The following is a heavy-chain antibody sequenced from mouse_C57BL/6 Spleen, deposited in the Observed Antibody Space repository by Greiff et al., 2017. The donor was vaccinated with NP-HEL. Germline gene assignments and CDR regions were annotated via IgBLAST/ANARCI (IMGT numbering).Heavy chain of an antibody. V-gene: IGHV1-15*01. CDR3: THYYGSSRRDYFDY. J-gene: IGHJ2*01. CDR2: IDPETGGT. Sequence: QVHVKQSGAELVRPGASVTLSCKASGYTFTDYEMHWVKQTPVHGLEWIGAIDPETGGTAYNQKFKGKAILTADKSSSTAYMELRSLTSEDSAVYYCTHYYGSSRRDYFDYWGQGTTLTVSS. D-gene: IGHD1-1*01. CDR1: GYTFTDYE.